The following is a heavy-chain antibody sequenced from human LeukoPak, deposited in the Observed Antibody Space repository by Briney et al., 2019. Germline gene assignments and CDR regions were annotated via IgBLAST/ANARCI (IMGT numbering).Heavy chain of an antibody. V-gene: IGHV3-30*04. CDR2: ISYDGNTI. D-gene: IGHD4-23*01. CDR1: GFTFSQFA. J-gene: IGHJ4*02. Sequence: PGGSLRLSCTASGFTFSQFAIHWVRQAPGKGLEWVTIISYDGNTIYYADSVKGRFTISRDASRNTVSLQMNRLRVEDTAMYYCTMEYGNSGFDYWGRGARVTVSS. CDR3: TMEYGNSGFDY.